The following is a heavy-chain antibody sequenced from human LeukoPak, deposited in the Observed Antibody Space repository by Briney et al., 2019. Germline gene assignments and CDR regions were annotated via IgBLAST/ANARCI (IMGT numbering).Heavy chain of an antibody. CDR3: ARVIPAAAGYYFDY. J-gene: IGHJ4*02. Sequence: ASVKVSCKASGYTFTSYAMHWVRQAPGQRLEWMGWINAGNGSTKYSQKFQGRVTITRDTSASTAYMELSSLRSEDTAVYYCARVIPAAAGYYFDYWGQGTLVTVSS. D-gene: IGHD6-13*01. V-gene: IGHV1-3*01. CDR1: GYTFTSYA. CDR2: INAGNGST.